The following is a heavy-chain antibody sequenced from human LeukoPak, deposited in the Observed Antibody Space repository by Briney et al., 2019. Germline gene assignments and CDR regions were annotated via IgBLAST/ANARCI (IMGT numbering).Heavy chain of an antibody. Sequence: PGGSLRLSCAASGFTFSSYSMNWVRQAPGKGLEWVAFIRHDGSKTYSADSVKGRFTISRDNSKNTLYLQMNGLTTEDTAVYFCANDRNCFNCDYYYYMDVWGKGTTVTISS. J-gene: IGHJ6*03. CDR1: GFTFSSYS. CDR2: IRHDGSKT. D-gene: IGHD1-14*01. V-gene: IGHV3-30*02. CDR3: ANDRNCFNCDYYYYMDV.